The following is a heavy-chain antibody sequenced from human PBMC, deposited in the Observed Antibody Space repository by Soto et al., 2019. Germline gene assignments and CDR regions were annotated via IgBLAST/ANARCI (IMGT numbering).Heavy chain of an antibody. CDR1: GDSISSYY. J-gene: IGHJ5*02. CDR3: ARVPGP. CDR2: IYHSGST. Sequence: SSETLSLTCAVSGDSISSYYWSWIRQPPGKGLEWIGYIYHSGSTYYNPSLKSRVTISVDRSKNQFSLKLSSVTAADTAVYYCARVPGPWGQGTLVTVSS. V-gene: IGHV4-30-2*01. D-gene: IGHD3-10*01.